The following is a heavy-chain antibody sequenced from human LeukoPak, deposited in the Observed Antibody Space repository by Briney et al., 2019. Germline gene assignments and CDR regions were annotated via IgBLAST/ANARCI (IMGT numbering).Heavy chain of an antibody. V-gene: IGHV3-23*01. J-gene: IGHJ4*02. CDR3: ATYRQVLLPFES. CDR2: ISAGAGET. D-gene: IGHD2-8*02. CDR1: GFSFSNFA. Sequence: GGSLRLSCAASGFSFSNFAMNWVRQAPGKGLEWVSSISAGAGETYYGHSVEGRFITSRDNSKNTLYLQMNSLRAEDTAIYYCATYRQVLLPFESWGQGTLVTVSS.